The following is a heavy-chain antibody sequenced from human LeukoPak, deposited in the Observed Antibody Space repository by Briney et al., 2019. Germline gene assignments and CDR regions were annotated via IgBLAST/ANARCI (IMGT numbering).Heavy chain of an antibody. CDR3: AHRKATSWAHDY. J-gene: IGHJ4*02. CDR2: ISGSSETI. V-gene: IGHV3-48*01. Sequence: GGSLRLSCAASGFSFSSNGMNWVRQPPGKGLEWLSFISGSSETIYYADSVKGRFTISRDNSKNTLNLQMNSLRAEDTAVYYCAHRKATSWAHDYWGQGTLVTVSS. CDR1: GFSFSSNG. D-gene: IGHD2-2*01.